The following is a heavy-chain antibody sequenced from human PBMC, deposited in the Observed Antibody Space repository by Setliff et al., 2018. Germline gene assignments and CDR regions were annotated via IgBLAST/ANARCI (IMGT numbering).Heavy chain of an antibody. D-gene: IGHD3-3*01. Sequence: AASVKVSCKASAYTFTSYAMNWVRQAPGQGLEWMGWINTNTGNPTYAQGFTGRFVFSLDTSVSTAYLQISSLKAEDTAVYYCASARPHFGVVIRSPPDYWGQGTLVTVSS. V-gene: IGHV7-4-1*02. CDR3: ASARPHFGVVIRSPPDY. CDR2: INTNTGNP. CDR1: AYTFTSYA. J-gene: IGHJ4*02.